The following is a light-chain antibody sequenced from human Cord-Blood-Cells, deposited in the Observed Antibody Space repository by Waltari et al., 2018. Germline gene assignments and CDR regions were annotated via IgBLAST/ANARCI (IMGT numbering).Light chain of an antibody. CDR2: EGS. Sequence: QSALTQPASVSGSPGQSITISCTGTSSDVGSYNLVSWYQQHQGKAPKLMIYEGSKRPSGVSNRFSGSKAGNTASLTISGLQAEGEADYYCCSYAGSSTWVFGGGTTLTVL. CDR3: CSYAGSSTWV. CDR1: SSDVGSYNL. J-gene: IGLJ3*02. V-gene: IGLV2-23*01.